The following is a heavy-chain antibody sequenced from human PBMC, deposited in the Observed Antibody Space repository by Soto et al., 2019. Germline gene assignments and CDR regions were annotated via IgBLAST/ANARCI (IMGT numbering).Heavy chain of an antibody. CDR3: ARYTAKGYVDY. J-gene: IGHJ4*02. CDR2: IYNSEST. CDR1: GGSISTYY. D-gene: IGHD5-18*01. V-gene: IGHV4-4*07. Sequence: SETLSLTCTVSGGSISTYYWSWIRQPAGKELEWIGRIYNSESTNYNPSLKSRVTMSVDTSKNQFSLKLSSVTAADTAVYYCARYTAKGYVDYWGQGTLVTV.